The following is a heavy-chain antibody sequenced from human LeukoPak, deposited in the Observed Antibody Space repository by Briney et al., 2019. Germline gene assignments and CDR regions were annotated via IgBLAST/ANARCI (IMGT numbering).Heavy chain of an antibody. CDR2: INHSGST. D-gene: IGHD2-15*01. J-gene: IGHJ5*02. CDR3: ARGTRGSGTNWFDP. V-gene: IGHV4-34*01. CDR1: GGSFSGYY. Sequence: PSETLSLTCAVYGGSFSGYYWSWIRQPPGKGLEWIGEINHSGSTNYNPSLKSRVTISVDTSKNQFSLKLSSVTAADTAVYYCARGTRGSGTNWFDPWGQGTLVTVSS.